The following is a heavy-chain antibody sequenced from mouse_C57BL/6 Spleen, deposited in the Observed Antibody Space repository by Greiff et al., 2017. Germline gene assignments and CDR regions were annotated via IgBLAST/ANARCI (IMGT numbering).Heavy chain of an antibody. D-gene: IGHD2-1*01. J-gene: IGHJ2*01. CDR2: INYDGSST. CDR3: ARERGGNLDY. V-gene: IGHV5-16*01. Sequence: EVKLVESEGGLVQPGSSMKLSCTASGFTFSDYYMAWVRQVPEKGLEWVANINYDGSSTYYLDSLKSRFIISRDNAKNLLYLQMSSLKSEDTATYYCARERGGNLDYWGQGTTLTVSS. CDR1: GFTFSDYY.